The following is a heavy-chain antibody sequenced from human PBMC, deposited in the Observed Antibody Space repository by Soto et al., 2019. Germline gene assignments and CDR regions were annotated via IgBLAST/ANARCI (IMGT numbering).Heavy chain of an antibody. D-gene: IGHD6-6*01. V-gene: IGHV4-59*01. J-gene: IGHJ4*02. CDR1: GGSITTYY. CDR3: ATGTLVAYYFDY. Sequence: SETLSLTCTVSGGSITTYYWSLLRQPPGKGLEWIGYIHYSGSTNYNPSLKSRVTISVDTSKNQLSLKLTSVTAADTAVYYCATGTLVAYYFDYWGQGTLVTVSS. CDR2: IHYSGST.